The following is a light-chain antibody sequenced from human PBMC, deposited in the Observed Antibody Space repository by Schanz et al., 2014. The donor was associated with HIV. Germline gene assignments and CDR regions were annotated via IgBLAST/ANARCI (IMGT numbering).Light chain of an antibody. CDR2: AAS. CDR1: QSISIY. V-gene: IGKV1-39*01. J-gene: IGKJ2*01. CDR3: QQYNSFSST. Sequence: DIQMTQSPSSLSASVGDRVTITCRASQSISIYLNWYQQKPGKAPKLLISAASSLQSGVPSRFSGSGSGTDFTLTISSLQPDDFATYYCQQYNSFSSTFGQGTKLEIK.